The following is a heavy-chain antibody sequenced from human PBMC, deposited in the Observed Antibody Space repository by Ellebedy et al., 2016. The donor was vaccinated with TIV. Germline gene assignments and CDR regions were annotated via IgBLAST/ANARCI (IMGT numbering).Heavy chain of an antibody. J-gene: IGHJ4*02. D-gene: IGHD3-10*01. CDR3: ARVRDIWFGELYPTFDY. CDR2: INAGNGNT. V-gene: IGHV1-3*01. CDR1: GYTFTSYA. Sequence: ASVKVSXXASGYTFTSYAMHWVRQAPGQRLEWMGWINAGNGNTKYSQKFQGRVTITRDTSASTAYMELSSLRSEDTAVYYCARVRDIWFGELYPTFDYWGQGTLVTVSS.